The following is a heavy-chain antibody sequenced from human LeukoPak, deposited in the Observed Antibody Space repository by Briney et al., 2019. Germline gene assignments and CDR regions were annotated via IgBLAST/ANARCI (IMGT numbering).Heavy chain of an antibody. V-gene: IGHV3-7*01. Sequence: GSPGLSCAASGFTSSNYWMSWVRQAPGKGLEWVASIKQAGSEKYYVDSVKGRSTISRDSAKNSLYLQMNSLRAEDTAVYDCAGMSVNSRTYFANWFDPWGQGTQVTVSS. D-gene: IGHD1-26*01. CDR3: AGMSVNSRTYFANWFDP. J-gene: IGHJ5*02. CDR2: IKQAGSEK. CDR1: GFTSSNYW.